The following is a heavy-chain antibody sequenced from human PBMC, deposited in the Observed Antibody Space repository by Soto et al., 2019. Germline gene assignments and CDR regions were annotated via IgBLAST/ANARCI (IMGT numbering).Heavy chain of an antibody. CDR3: TKVSHIAARPFYFDF. J-gene: IGHJ4*02. D-gene: IGHD6-6*01. Sequence: EVQLLESGGGLAQPGGSLRLSCAASGFTFRAFAMNWVRQAPGKGLEWVATISGGAATTYADSVKGRFTISRDNSKNTVYLQMGSLRPGDTAVYYCTKVSHIAARPFYFDFWGQGTLVTVSS. V-gene: IGHV3-23*01. CDR1: GFTFRAFA. CDR2: ISGGAAT.